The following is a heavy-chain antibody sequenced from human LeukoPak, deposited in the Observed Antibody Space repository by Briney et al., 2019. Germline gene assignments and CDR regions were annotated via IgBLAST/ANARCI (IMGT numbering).Heavy chain of an antibody. CDR3: AKKASYHFDH. CDR1: GFTVSSKY. Sequence: PGGSLRLSCVVSGFTVSSKYMTWVRQAPGKELEWVAIISYDGSNKYCADSVKGRFTVSRDNFKNTLNLQMNSLRAEDTAVYYCAKKASYHFDHWGQGTLVTVSS. CDR2: ISYDGSNK. V-gene: IGHV3-30-3*01. J-gene: IGHJ4*02. D-gene: IGHD2-2*01.